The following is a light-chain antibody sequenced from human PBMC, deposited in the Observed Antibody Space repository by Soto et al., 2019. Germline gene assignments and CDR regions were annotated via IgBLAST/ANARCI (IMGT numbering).Light chain of an antibody. V-gene: IGKV3-20*01. CDR2: GAS. CDR3: QQDGTSPVT. Sequence: EIVLTQSPGTLSLSPGERATLSCRASQSVSSTYLAWYQQKPGQAPRLLIYGASSRATGIPDRFSGSGSGTDFTLTISRLEPEDFVLYYCQQDGTSPVTFGQGTKVEVK. J-gene: IGKJ1*01. CDR1: QSVSSTY.